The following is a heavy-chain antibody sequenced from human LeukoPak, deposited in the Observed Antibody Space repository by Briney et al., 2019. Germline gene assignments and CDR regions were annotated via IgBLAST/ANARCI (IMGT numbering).Heavy chain of an antibody. CDR3: ASFLSEQTTAYDI. Sequence: SKTLSLTCCVSGGSISGYYWTWIRQPAGKGLEWIGRVYTSGSTHYNPSLKTRLTMSVDTSKNQFSLKLSSVTAADTAVYYCASFLSEQTTAYDIWGQGTMVTVSS. V-gene: IGHV4-4*07. CDR2: VYTSGST. J-gene: IGHJ3*02. CDR1: GGSISGYY. D-gene: IGHD1-1*01.